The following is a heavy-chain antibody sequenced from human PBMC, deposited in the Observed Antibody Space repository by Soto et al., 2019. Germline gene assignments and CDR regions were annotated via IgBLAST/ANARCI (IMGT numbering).Heavy chain of an antibody. CDR3: TTDYYGSHPIYYFDY. J-gene: IGHJ4*02. D-gene: IGHD3-10*01. Sequence: GGSLRLSCAASAFTFSNARMSWVRQAPGKGLEWVGRIKSKTDGGTTDYAAPVKVRLTISRDDSKNTLYLQMNSLKTEDTAVNYCTTDYYGSHPIYYFDYWGQGTLVTVSS. CDR1: AFTFSNAR. CDR2: IKSKTDGGTT. V-gene: IGHV3-15*01.